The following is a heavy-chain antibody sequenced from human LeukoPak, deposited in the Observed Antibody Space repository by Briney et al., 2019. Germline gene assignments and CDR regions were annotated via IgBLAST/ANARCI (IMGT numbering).Heavy chain of an antibody. V-gene: IGHV3-48*01. CDR3: ARDRHKYNYDSGGYPPY. CDR2: ISSSSSTI. D-gene: IGHD3-22*01. Sequence: GGSLRLSCAASGFTFSSYSMLWVRQAPGKGLEWVSYISSSSSTIYYADSVKGRFTISRDNAKNSLYLQMNTLRAEDTAVYYCARDRHKYNYDSGGYPPYWGQGTLSPSPQ. CDR1: GFTFSSYS. J-gene: IGHJ4*02.